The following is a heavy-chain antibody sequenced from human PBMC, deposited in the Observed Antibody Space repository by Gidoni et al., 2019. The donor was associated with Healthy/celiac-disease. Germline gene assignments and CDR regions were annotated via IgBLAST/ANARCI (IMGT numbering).Heavy chain of an antibody. CDR2: IYTSGST. J-gene: IGHJ4*02. V-gene: IGHV4-61*02. D-gene: IGHD6-13*01. CDR3: ARGVGIAAAGL. CDR1: GGSISSGSYY. Sequence: QVQLQESGPGLVKPSQTLSLTCTVSGGSISSGSYYWSWIRQPAGKGLEWIGRIYTSGSTNYNPSLKSRVTISVDTSKNQFSLKLSSVTAADTAVYYCARGVGIAAAGLWGQGTLVTVSS.